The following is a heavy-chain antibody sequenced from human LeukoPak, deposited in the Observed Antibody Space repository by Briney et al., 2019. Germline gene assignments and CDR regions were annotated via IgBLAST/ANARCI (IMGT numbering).Heavy chain of an antibody. CDR1: GGSISSYY. J-gene: IGHJ4*02. CDR2: IYYSGST. Sequence: ASETLSLTCTVSGGSISSYYWGWIRQPPGKGLEWIGSIYYSGSTYYNPSLKSRVTISVDTSKNQFSLKLSSVTAADTAVYYCVRHRTGAARRFDYWGQGTLVTVS. V-gene: IGHV4-39*01. CDR3: VRHRTGAARRFDY. D-gene: IGHD6-6*01.